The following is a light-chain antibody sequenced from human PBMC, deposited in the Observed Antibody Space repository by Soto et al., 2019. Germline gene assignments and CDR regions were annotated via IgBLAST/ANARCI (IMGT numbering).Light chain of an antibody. CDR2: EVS. CDR3: SSRTTSNPYV. J-gene: IGLJ1*01. Sequence: QSVLTQPASVSGSPGQSITISCTGTSSDIGAYNSVSWYQQHPGKAPKLMIYEVSNRPSGVSNRFSASKSGNTASLTISGLQAEDEADYHCSSRTTSNPYVFGTGTKVTVL. CDR1: SSDIGAYNS. V-gene: IGLV2-14*01.